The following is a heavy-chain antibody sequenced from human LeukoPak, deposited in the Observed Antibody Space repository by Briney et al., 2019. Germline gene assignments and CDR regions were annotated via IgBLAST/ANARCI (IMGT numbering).Heavy chain of an antibody. D-gene: IGHD3-22*01. CDR1: GYTFTGYY. CDR3: ARGAHYYDSTYMDV. Sequence: ASVKVSCKASGYTFTGYYMHWVRQAPGQGLEWMGWINPNSGGTNYAQKFQGRVTMTRDTSISTAYMELSRLRSDDTAVYYCARGAHYYDSTYMDVWGKGTTVTVSS. J-gene: IGHJ6*03. V-gene: IGHV1-2*02. CDR2: INPNSGGT.